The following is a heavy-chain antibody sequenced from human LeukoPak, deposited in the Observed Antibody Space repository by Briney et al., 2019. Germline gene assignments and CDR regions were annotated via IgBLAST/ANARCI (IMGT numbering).Heavy chain of an antibody. CDR3: VRERGPYDAFDI. J-gene: IGHJ3*02. CDR2: IWSDGNNK. Sequence: GGSLRLSCAASGFTFSSYGMHWVRQAPGKGLEWVSVIWSDGNNKFYVDSVKGRFTIFRDNSKNTLDLQLNSLRAEDTAMYYCVRERGPYDAFDIWGQGTMVTVSS. CDR1: GFTFSSYG. V-gene: IGHV3-33*01.